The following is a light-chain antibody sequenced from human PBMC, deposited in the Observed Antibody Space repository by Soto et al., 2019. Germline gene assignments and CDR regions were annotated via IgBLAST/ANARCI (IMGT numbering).Light chain of an antibody. CDR3: SSYTSSSTLYV. V-gene: IGLV2-14*01. J-gene: IGLJ1*01. Sequence: QSALTKPASVSGFHGQSLTISCTGTSSDVGGYNYVSRYQQHPGKAPKLMIYDVSNRPSGVSNRFSGSKSGNTASLTISGLQAEDEADYYCSSYTSSSTLYVFGTGTKVTVL. CDR2: DVS. CDR1: SSDVGGYNY.